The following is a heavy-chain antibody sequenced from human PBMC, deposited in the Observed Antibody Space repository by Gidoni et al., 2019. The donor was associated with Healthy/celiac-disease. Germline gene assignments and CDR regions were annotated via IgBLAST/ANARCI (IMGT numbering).Heavy chain of an antibody. D-gene: IGHD3-3*01. J-gene: IGHJ5*02. CDR3: ASNANHDFWSGRYNWFDP. V-gene: IGHV1-69*01. CDR1: GGDFSSYA. Sequence: QVQLVQSGDEVKKPGSSVKVPCKASGGDFSSYAISGVRQAPGQGLEWMGGLNPIFGTANYAQKFQGRVTITADESTSTAYMELSSLRSEDTAVYYCASNANHDFWSGRYNWFDPWGQGTLVTVSS. CDR2: LNPIFGTA.